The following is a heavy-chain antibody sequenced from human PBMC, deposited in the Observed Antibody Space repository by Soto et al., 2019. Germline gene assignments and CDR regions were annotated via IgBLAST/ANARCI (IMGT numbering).Heavy chain of an antibody. CDR3: ARAGVVVATAIFDY. CDR2: IYYSGST. J-gene: IGHJ4*02. Sequence: SETLSLTCAVSGGSISTGGYYWSRIRQHPGKGLEWIGYIYYSGSTYYNPSLKSRVTISVNTSKNQFSLNLSSVTAADTAVYYCARAGVVVATAIFDYWGQGALVTVS. D-gene: IGHD2-21*02. V-gene: IGHV4-31*11. CDR1: GGSISTGGYY.